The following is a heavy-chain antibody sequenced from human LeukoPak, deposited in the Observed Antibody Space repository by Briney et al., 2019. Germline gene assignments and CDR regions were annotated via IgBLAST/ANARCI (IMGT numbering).Heavy chain of an antibody. CDR2: IYYSGST. Sequence: SETLSLTCTVSGGSISSYYWSWIRQPPGKGLEWIGYIYYSGSTNCNPSLKSRVTISVDTSKNQFSLRLSSVTAADTAVYYCARALLWFGEFRYSWFDPWGQGTLVTVSS. V-gene: IGHV4-59*01. J-gene: IGHJ5*02. D-gene: IGHD3-10*01. CDR1: GGSISSYY. CDR3: ARALLWFGEFRYSWFDP.